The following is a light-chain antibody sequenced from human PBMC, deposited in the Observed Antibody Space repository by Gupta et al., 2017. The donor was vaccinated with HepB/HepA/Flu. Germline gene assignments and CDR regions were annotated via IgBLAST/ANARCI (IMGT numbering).Light chain of an antibody. Sequence: EIVLTQSPGTLSLSPGESVTLSCRASQTVSRYDIAWYQQKPGQAPSLLIYGVASRATGVPDRFSGTGSETDFNLTISRVEPDDFAVYYCQQYGSSPLFGQGTRLEIK. CDR3: QQYGSSPL. J-gene: IGKJ5*01. V-gene: IGKV3-20*01. CDR1: QTVSRYD. CDR2: GVA.